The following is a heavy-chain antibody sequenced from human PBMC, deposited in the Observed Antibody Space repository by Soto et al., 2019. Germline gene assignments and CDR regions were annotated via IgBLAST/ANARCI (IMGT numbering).Heavy chain of an antibody. J-gene: IGHJ4*02. Sequence: ASVKVSCKAAAYSLTSYDINWVRQATGQDFEWMGWMNPNNGNTAYAQKFQGRVTMTRDTSKSTAFMELSSLRAEDTAVYYCPRDQSESYSDNWGQGTLVTVSS. CDR2: MNPNNGNT. D-gene: IGHD3-3*01. V-gene: IGHV1-8*01. CDR3: PRDQSESYSDN. CDR1: AYSLTSYD.